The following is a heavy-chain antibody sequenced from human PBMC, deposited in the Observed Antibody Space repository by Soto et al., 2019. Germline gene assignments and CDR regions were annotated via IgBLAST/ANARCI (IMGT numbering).Heavy chain of an antibody. V-gene: IGHV1-2*02. D-gene: IGHD3-3*01. Sequence: QLHLVQSGAVVKKPGASVTVSCSASGYPVTAYYMHWVRQAPGRGLEWMGGINPATGAAKYKQTYQCRVTMTRDTSTSTVFMELSGLTSEDTAVFYCARGGGVGVAGSAAFDMWXQGTLVTVSS. J-gene: IGHJ3*02. CDR2: INPATGAA. CDR3: ARGGGVGVAGSAAFDM. CDR1: GYPVTAYY.